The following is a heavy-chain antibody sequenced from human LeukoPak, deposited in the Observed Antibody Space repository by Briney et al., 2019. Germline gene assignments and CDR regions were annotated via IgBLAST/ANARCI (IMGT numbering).Heavy chain of an antibody. Sequence: SETLSLTCTVSGGSISSYYWSWIRQPPGKGLEWIGYIYYSGSTNYNPSLKSRVTISVDTSKNQFSLKLSSVTAADTAVYYCARNRGSSWYEYYFDYWGQGTLVTASS. D-gene: IGHD6-13*01. CDR3: ARNRGSSWYEYYFDY. CDR2: IYYSGST. J-gene: IGHJ4*02. V-gene: IGHV4-59*01. CDR1: GGSISSYY.